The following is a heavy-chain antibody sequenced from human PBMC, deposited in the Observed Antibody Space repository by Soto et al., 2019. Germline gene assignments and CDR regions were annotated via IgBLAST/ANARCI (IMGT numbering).Heavy chain of an antibody. CDR3: ARDEYSSGVITGDYYYYYMDV. CDR2: ISSSSSTI. D-gene: IGHD6-19*01. CDR1: GFTFSSYS. Sequence: VGSLRLSCAASGFTFSSYSMNWVRQAPGKGLEWVSYISSSSSTIYYADSVKGRFTISRDNAKNSLYLQMNSLRAEDTAVYYCARDEYSSGVITGDYYYYYMDVWGKGTTVTVS. V-gene: IGHV3-48*01. J-gene: IGHJ6*03.